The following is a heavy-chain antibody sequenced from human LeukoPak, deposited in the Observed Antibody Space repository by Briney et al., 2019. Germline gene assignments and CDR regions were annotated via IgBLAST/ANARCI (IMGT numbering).Heavy chain of an antibody. CDR3: AKVWRVRGVITAVFDS. V-gene: IGHV3-74*01. CDR2: IKGDGITT. Sequence: GGSLRLSCATSGFSFSHYWMHWFRQVPGKGLVWVARIKGDGITTRNADSVKGRFTISRDNAKNTLYLQMNSLRAEDTAVYYCAKVWRVRGVITAVFDSWGQGTLVTVSS. D-gene: IGHD3-10*01. J-gene: IGHJ4*02. CDR1: GFSFSHYW.